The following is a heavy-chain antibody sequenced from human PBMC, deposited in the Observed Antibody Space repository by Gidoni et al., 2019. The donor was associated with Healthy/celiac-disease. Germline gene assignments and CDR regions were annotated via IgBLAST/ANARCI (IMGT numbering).Heavy chain of an antibody. CDR3: ARGGPRDGMDV. CDR1: GFTFSSYS. J-gene: IGHJ6*02. CDR2: ISSSSSYI. Sequence: EVQLVESGGGLVKPGGSLRLSCAASGFTFSSYSLNWVRQAPGKGLEWVSSISSSSSYIYYADSVKGRFTIARDNAKNSLYLQMNSLGAEDTAVYYCARGGPRDGMDVWGQGTTVTVSS. V-gene: IGHV3-21*01.